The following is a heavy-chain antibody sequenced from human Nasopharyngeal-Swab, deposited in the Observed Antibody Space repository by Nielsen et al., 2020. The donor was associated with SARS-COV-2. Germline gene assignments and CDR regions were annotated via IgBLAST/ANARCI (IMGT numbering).Heavy chain of an antibody. Sequence: VKVSCKVSGYTLTVLPIHWVRQAPGKGLEWMGTVVPEDGEPIYAQNFQGRVTMTEDTSTYTAYLELSSLRSEDTAVYYCASEGSGVFGVVIYALDIWGPGTLVTVSS. V-gene: IGHV1-24*01. CDR3: ASEGSGVFGVVIYALDI. CDR1: GYTLTVLP. D-gene: IGHD3-3*01. J-gene: IGHJ3*02. CDR2: VVPEDGEP.